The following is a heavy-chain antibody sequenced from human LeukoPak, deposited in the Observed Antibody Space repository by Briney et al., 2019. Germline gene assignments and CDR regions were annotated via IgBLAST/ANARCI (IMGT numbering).Heavy chain of an antibody. V-gene: IGHV3-23*01. Sequence: GGSLRLSCAASGFTFSSYAMSWVRQAPGKGLEWVSAISGSGGSTYYADSVKGRFTISRDNSKNTLYLQMNSLRAEDTAVYYCAKAKISIAAAGPCFDYWGQGTLVTVSS. D-gene: IGHD6-13*01. CDR3: AKAKISIAAAGPCFDY. CDR1: GFTFSSYA. J-gene: IGHJ4*02. CDR2: ISGSGGST.